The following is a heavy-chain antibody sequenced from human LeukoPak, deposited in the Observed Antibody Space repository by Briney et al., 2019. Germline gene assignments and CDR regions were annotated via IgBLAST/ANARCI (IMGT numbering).Heavy chain of an antibody. CDR1: GGTFSSYV. D-gene: IGHD2-2*01. Sequence: SVKVSCKASGGTFSSYVISWVRQAPGQGLEWMGGIIPIFGTANYAQKFQGRVTITTDESTSTAYMELSSLRSEDTAVYYCARFERYCSSTSCYYTFDPWGQGTLVTVSS. J-gene: IGHJ5*02. CDR3: ARFERYCSSTSCYYTFDP. V-gene: IGHV1-69*05. CDR2: IIPIFGTA.